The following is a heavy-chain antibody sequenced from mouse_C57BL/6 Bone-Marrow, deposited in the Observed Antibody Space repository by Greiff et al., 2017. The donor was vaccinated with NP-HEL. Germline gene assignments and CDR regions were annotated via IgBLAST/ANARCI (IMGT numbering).Heavy chain of an antibody. CDR1: GFTFSSYA. CDR2: ISDGGSYT. V-gene: IGHV5-4*01. CDR3: ARDFYPAWFAY. J-gene: IGHJ3*01. D-gene: IGHD2-3*01. Sequence: EVHLVESGGGLVKPGGSLKLSCAASGFTFSSYAMSWVRQTPEKRLEWVATISDGGSYTYYPDNVKGRFTISRDNAKNNLYLQMSHLKSEDTAMYYCARDFYPAWFAYWGQGTLVTVSA.